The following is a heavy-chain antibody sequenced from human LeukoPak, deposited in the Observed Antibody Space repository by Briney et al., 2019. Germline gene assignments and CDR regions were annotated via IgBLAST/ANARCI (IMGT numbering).Heavy chain of an antibody. CDR3: AREYDYVWGSYRYTGDDAFDI. J-gene: IGHJ3*02. D-gene: IGHD3-16*02. Sequence: SGGSLRLSCAASGFTFSSYSMNWVRQAPGKGLEWVSSISSSSSYICYADSVKGRFTISGDNAKNSLYLQMNSLRAEDTAVYYCAREYDYVWGSYRYTGDDAFDIWGQGTMVTVSS. CDR2: ISSSSSYI. CDR1: GFTFSSYS. V-gene: IGHV3-21*01.